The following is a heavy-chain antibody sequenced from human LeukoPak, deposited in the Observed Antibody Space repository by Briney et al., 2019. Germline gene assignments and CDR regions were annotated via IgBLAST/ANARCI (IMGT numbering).Heavy chain of an antibody. CDR3: ASQPGGWFDP. Sequence: PSETLSLTCTVSGGSISSSSYYWGWIRQPPGKGLEWIGSIYYSGSTYYNPSLKSRVTISVDTSKNQFSLKLSSVTAADTAVYYCASQPGGWFDPWGQGTLVTVSS. D-gene: IGHD3-10*01. CDR1: GGSISSSSYY. CDR2: IYYSGST. V-gene: IGHV4-39*07. J-gene: IGHJ5*02.